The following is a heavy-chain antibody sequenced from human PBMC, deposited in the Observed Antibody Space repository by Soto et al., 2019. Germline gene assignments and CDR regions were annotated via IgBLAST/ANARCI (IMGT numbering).Heavy chain of an antibody. V-gene: IGHV4-4*02. J-gene: IGHJ5*02. CDR3: ARSAGWYAIHA. CDR2: VFHTGTT. CDR1: GDSVSSPYY. Sequence: QVQLQESGPGLVKPSGTLSLTCAVSGDSVSSPYYWCWVRQSPGKGLEWIGEVFHTGTTSYNPSLRCXVTISMDKSINQFSLDLSSVTAADTAVYYCARSAGWYAIHAWGPGTLVIVSS. D-gene: IGHD6-19*01.